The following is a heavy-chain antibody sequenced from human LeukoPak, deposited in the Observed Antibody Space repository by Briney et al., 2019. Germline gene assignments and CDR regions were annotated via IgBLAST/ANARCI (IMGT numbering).Heavy chain of an antibody. CDR1: GYTFTSYD. J-gene: IGHJ5*02. CDR2: MNPNSGNT. CDR3: ARRKLERKAGSWFDP. V-gene: IGHV1-8*03. D-gene: IGHD3-3*01. Sequence: GASVKVSCKAPGYTFTSYDINWVRQATGQGLEWMGWMNPNSGNTGYTQKFQGRVTITRNTSISTAYMELSSLRSEDTAVYYCARRKLERKAGSWFDPWGQGTLVTVSS.